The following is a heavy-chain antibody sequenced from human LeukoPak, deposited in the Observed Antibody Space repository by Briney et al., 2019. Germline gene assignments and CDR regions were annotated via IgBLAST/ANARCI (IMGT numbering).Heavy chain of an antibody. D-gene: IGHD1-26*01. Sequence: GGSRRLSGAASGFTFSDYYMSWIRQSPGKGLEWVSYISTSSGYTNFADSVKGRFTISRDDAKNSLYLQMNSLRAEDTAVYYCARGGEMGATRNFDYWGQGTLVTVSS. CDR2: ISTSSGYT. J-gene: IGHJ4*02. CDR1: GFTFSDYY. CDR3: ARGGEMGATRNFDY. V-gene: IGHV3-11*06.